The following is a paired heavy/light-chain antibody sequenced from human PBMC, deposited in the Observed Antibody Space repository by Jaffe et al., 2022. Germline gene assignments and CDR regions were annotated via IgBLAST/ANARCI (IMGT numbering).Heavy chain of an antibody. J-gene: IGHJ4*02. Sequence: EVQLVESGGQLVQPGGSLRLPCVASGFTFSDYWMSWVRQAPGRGLEWVAYINQDGSETSYMDSVKGRFTISRDNAEKSLYLQMNSLRDEDTAVYFCARGHWWLEKWGQGTQVIVSS. V-gene: IGHV3-7*05. D-gene: IGHD2-8*02. CDR1: GFTFSDYW. CDR2: INQDGSET. CDR3: ARGHWWLEK.
Light chain of an antibody. CDR1: QSVLSISNNENF. CDR2: WAS. CDR3: QQHYSTVRT. V-gene: IGKV4-1*01. Sequence: DIVMTQSPDSLAVSLGERATINCKSSQSVLSISNNENFLNWYQQKPGQPPKLLIYWASTRYSGVPDRFSGSGSGTDFTLTISSLQAEDVAVYYCQQHYSTVRTFGGGTKVEI. J-gene: IGKJ4*01.